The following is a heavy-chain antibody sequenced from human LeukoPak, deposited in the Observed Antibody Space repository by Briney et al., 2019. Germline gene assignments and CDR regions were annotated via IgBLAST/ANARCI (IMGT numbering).Heavy chain of an antibody. Sequence: GGFLRLSCAASGFTFSSYAMSWVRQAPGKGLEWVSAISGSGGSTYYADSVKGRFTISRDYSKNTLYLQMNSLRAEDTAVYYCAKKAFWSGYYAPYAFDIWGQGTMVTVSS. CDR1: GFTFSSYA. CDR3: AKKAFWSGYYAPYAFDI. J-gene: IGHJ3*02. V-gene: IGHV3-23*01. CDR2: ISGSGGST. D-gene: IGHD3-3*01.